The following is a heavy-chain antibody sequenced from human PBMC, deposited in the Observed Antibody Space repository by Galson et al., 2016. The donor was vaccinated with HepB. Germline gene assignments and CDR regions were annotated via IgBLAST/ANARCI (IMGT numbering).Heavy chain of an antibody. CDR2: FDPEDGER. CDR3: AAGLMVPTGLDY. V-gene: IGHV1-24*01. J-gene: IGHJ4*01. D-gene: IGHD2-8*01. Sequence: SVKVSCKVSGYSLTDLSMHWVRQAPGKGLEWMGRFDPEDGERLYAQSFQGRLTMTADTSTNTVYMELNRLRFEDTALYYRAAGLMVPTGLDYWGQGTLVTVSS. CDR1: GYSLTDLS.